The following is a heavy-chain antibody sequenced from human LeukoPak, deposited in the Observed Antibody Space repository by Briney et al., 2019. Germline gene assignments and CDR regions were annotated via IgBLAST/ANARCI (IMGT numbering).Heavy chain of an antibody. CDR1: GFTFSSYG. CDR2: IRYDGSNK. CDR3: AKGGYCSSTSCPTGCYFDY. D-gene: IGHD2-2*01. Sequence: PGESLRLSCAASGFTFSSYGMHWVRQAPGKGLEWVAFIRYDGSNKYYADSVKGRFTISRDNSKNTLYLQMNSLRAEDTAVYYCAKGGYCSSTSCPTGCYFDYWGQGTLVTVSS. V-gene: IGHV3-30*02. J-gene: IGHJ4*02.